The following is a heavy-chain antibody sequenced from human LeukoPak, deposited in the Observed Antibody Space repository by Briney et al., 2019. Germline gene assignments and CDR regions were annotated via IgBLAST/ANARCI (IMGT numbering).Heavy chain of an antibody. CDR2: IWYDGSNK. CDR3: ARGREYSSSSAFGY. CDR1: GFTFSSYG. J-gene: IGHJ4*02. D-gene: IGHD6-6*01. V-gene: IGHV3-33*01. Sequence: PGRSLRLSCAASGFTFSSYGMHWVRQAPGKGLEWVAVIWYDGSNKYYADSVKGRFTISRDNSKNTLYLQMNSLRAEDTAVYYCARGREYSSSSAFGYWGQGTLVTVSS.